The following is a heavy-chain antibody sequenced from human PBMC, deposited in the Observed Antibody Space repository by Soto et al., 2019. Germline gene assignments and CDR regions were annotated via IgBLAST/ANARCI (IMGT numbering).Heavy chain of an antibody. CDR3: ARDTGYTSSMDV. Sequence: PSETLSLTCVVSGYSISTSYYWAFIRQSPGQGLEWIGTTHHSGRTYYSPSLNGRVTISVDTPKNQFSLKLTSVTAADTAVYYCARDTGYTSSMDVWGQGITVTVSS. CDR1: GYSISTSYY. D-gene: IGHD3-16*02. CDR2: THHSGRT. J-gene: IGHJ6*02. V-gene: IGHV4-38-2*02.